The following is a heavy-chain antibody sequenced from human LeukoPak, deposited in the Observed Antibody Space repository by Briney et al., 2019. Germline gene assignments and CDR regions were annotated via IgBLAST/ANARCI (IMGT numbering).Heavy chain of an antibody. J-gene: IGHJ4*02. CDR2: IYYSGST. D-gene: IGHD3-22*01. CDR1: GGSISSSSYY. V-gene: IGHV4-39*07. CDR3: ARTSLGAYYYDSSGDHYFDY. Sequence: NPSETLSLTCTVSGGSISSSSYYWGWIRQPPGKGLEWIGSIYYSGSTYYNPSLKSRVTISVDTSKNQFSLKLSSVTAADTAVYYCARTSLGAYYYDSSGDHYFDYWGQGTLVTVSS.